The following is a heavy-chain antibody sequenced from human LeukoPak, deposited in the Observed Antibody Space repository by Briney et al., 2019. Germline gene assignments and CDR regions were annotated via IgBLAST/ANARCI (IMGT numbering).Heavy chain of an antibody. CDR3: ARGTVVTDTTYYYYYGMDV. V-gene: IGHV3-53*04. Sequence: GGSLRLSCAASGFTVSSNYMSWVRQAPGKWLDWVSLLYSGGSTYYADSVRRRFTISRHNPKHTLHRQMNSLRAEDTAVYYCARGTVVTDTTYYYYYGMDVWGQGTTVTVSS. J-gene: IGHJ6*02. CDR2: LYSGGST. D-gene: IGHD4-23*01. CDR1: GFTVSSNY.